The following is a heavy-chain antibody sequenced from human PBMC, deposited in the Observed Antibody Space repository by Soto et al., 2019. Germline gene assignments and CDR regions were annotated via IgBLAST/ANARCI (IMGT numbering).Heavy chain of an antibody. J-gene: IGHJ6*02. D-gene: IGHD1-1*01. V-gene: IGHV4-59*01. CDR2: LYYSGNT. Sequence: QMQLQESGPGVVKPSETLSLTCTVSGASISTYYWTWIRQAPGKGLEWIGYLYYSGNTNYNPSLKSRIIMPVHTTKNHFYLTLTSATAVDTTVYLCARSGTEGRLDVWGQGTTAAVSS. CDR1: GASISTYY. CDR3: ARSGTEGRLDV.